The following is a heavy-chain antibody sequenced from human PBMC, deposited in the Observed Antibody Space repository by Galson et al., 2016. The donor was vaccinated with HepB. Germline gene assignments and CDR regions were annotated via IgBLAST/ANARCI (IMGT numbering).Heavy chain of an antibody. CDR2: ISADESKK. CDR3: ARDRGFSDWLPIAAHYYGMDV. D-gene: IGHD3-9*01. Sequence: SLRLSCAASRINFSGFPMHWVRQAPGKGLEWMAVISADESKKLYADSVMGRFTVSRDNSKNTLSLQMNSLRAEDTAVYYCARDRGFSDWLPIAAHYYGMDVWGLGTTVTVSS. CDR1: RINFSGFP. J-gene: IGHJ6*02. V-gene: IGHV3-30*04.